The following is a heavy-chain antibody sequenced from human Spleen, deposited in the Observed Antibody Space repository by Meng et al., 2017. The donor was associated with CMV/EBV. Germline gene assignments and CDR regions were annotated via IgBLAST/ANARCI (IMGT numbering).Heavy chain of an antibody. D-gene: IGHD3-3*01. V-gene: IGHV3-48*03. CDR2: ISGSGRMI. CDR1: GFTFSDYE. Sequence: GGSLRLSCAASGFTFSDYEMNWVRQAPGKGLEWISYISGSGRMIDYADSVKGRFTISRDNAKNSLYLRMNSLRAEDTAVYYCARDLFVVARTVGVPESDYGFDIWGQGTMVTVSS. CDR3: ARDLFVVARTVGVPESDYGFDI. J-gene: IGHJ3*02.